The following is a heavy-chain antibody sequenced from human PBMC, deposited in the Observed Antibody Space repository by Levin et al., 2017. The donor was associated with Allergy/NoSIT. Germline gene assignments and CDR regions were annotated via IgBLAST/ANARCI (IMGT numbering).Heavy chain of an antibody. CDR1: GFTFSSYG. J-gene: IGHJ6*02. CDR3: AKDLGVNYDSSGYRYYYYGMDV. D-gene: IGHD3-22*01. V-gene: IGHV3-30*18. Sequence: QPGGSLRLSCAASGFTFSSYGMHWVRQAPGKGLEWVAVISYDGSNKYYADSVKGRFTISRDNSKNTLYLQMNSLRAEDTAVYYCAKDLGVNYDSSGYRYYYYGMDVWGQGTTVTVSS. CDR2: ISYDGSNK.